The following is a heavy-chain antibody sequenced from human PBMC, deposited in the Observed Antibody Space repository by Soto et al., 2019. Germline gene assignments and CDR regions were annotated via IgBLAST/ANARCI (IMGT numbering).Heavy chain of an antibody. CDR1: GGSISSSSYY. D-gene: IGHD1-1*01. J-gene: IGHJ4*02. CDR2: IYYSGST. Sequence: SETLSLTCTVSGGSISSSSYYWGWIRQPPGKGLEWIGSIYYSGSTYYNPSLKSRVTISVDTSKNQFSLKLSSVTAADTAVYYCARHERYPTGYYFDYWGQGTLVTVSS. V-gene: IGHV4-39*01. CDR3: ARHERYPTGYYFDY.